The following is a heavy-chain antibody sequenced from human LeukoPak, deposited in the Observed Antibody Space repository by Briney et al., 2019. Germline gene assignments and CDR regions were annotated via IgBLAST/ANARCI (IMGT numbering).Heavy chain of an antibody. CDR3: ARRHAAGTRAFDI. V-gene: IGHV4-4*02. J-gene: IGHJ3*02. CDR1: GGSISSSNW. D-gene: IGHD6-13*01. Sequence: KPSGTLSLTCAVSGGSISSSNWWSWVRQPPGKGLEWIGEIYHSGSTYYNPSLKSRVTISVDTSKNQFSLKLSSATAADTAVYYCARRHAAGTRAFDIWGQGTMVTVSS. CDR2: IYHSGST.